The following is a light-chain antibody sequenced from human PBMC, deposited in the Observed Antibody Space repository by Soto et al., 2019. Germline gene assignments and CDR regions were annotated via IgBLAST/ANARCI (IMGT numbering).Light chain of an antibody. CDR3: SSHAASGV. Sequence: QSALTQPPSASGSPGQSVTISCTGTSSDVGTYNYVSWYQHHPGKAPKLIIYEVTNRPSGVPDRFSGSKSGNTASLTVSGLQPEDEANYYGSSHAASGVFGGGTKLTVL. J-gene: IGLJ3*02. CDR2: EVT. CDR1: SSDVGTYNY. V-gene: IGLV2-8*01.